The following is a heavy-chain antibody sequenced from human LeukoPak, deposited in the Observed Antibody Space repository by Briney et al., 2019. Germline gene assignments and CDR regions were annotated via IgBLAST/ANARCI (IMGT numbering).Heavy chain of an antibody. V-gene: IGHV3-15*01. Sequence: KSGGSLRLSCAASGFTFSSYAMSWVRQAPGKGLEWVGRIKSKTDGGTTDYAAPVKGRFTISRDDSKNTLYLQMNSLKTEDTAVYYCTTGFSSGRFDYWGQGTLVTVSS. CDR3: TTGFSSGRFDY. D-gene: IGHD6-25*01. CDR1: GFTFSSYA. CDR2: IKSKTDGGTT. J-gene: IGHJ4*02.